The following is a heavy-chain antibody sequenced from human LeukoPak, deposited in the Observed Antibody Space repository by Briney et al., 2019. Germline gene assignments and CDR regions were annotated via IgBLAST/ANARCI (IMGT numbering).Heavy chain of an antibody. CDR1: GGSTSSTNYY. CDR3: AATAAAGTRLAWFDP. J-gene: IGHJ5*02. CDR2: IYYSGST. D-gene: IGHD6-13*01. V-gene: IGHV4-39*07. Sequence: SETLSLTCTVSGGSTSSTNYYWGWIRQPPGKDLEWIGSIYYSGSTYYNPSLKSRVTISVDKSKNQFSLKLSSVTAADTAVYYCAATAAAGTRLAWFDPWGQGTLVTVSS.